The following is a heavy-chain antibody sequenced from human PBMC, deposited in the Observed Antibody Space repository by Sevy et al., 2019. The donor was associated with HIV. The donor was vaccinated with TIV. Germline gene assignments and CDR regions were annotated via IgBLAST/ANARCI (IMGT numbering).Heavy chain of an antibody. V-gene: IGHV3-74*01. D-gene: IGHD5-18*01. CDR3: ERDNLVYTYGYASV. CDR2: ITRDGSST. J-gene: IGHJ4*02. CDR1: GFTFSNYW. Sequence: GGSLRLSCATSGFTFSNYWMHWVRLLPGKGLEWVSRITRDGSSTSYADSVKGRFTISRDNAKNTLHLQMISLRAEDSALYYCERDNLVYTYGYASVWGQGSLVTVSS.